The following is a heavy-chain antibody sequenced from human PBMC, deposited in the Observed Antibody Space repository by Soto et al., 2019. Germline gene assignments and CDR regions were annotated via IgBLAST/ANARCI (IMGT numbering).Heavy chain of an antibody. V-gene: IGHV3-21*06. CDR1: GFTFTRYS. CDR3: ARESEDLTSNFDY. CDR2: ISSTTNYI. Sequence: KPXGSLLLSCAASGFTFTRYSMNWVRQAPGKGLEWVSSISSTTNYIYYGDSMKGRFTISRDNAKNSLYLEMNSLRAEDTAVYYCARESEDLTSNFDYWGQGTLVTVSS. J-gene: IGHJ4*02.